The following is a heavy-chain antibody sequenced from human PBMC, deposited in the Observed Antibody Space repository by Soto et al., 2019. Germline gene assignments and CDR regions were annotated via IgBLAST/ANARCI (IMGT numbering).Heavy chain of an antibody. Sequence: GGSLRLSCAASGFTFSNYWMHWVRQIAGKGLMWVARINTDASSIAYADSVTGRFTIFRDNAKNTLYLQIDGLRADDTGVYYCGRAFAGYGSVDHWGQGTLVTVSS. CDR3: GRAFAGYGSVDH. CDR1: GFTFSNYW. V-gene: IGHV3-74*01. J-gene: IGHJ4*02. D-gene: IGHD5-12*01. CDR2: INTDASSI.